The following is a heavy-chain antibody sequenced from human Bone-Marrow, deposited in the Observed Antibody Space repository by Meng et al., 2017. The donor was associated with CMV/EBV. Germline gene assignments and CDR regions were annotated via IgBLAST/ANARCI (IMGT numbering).Heavy chain of an antibody. CDR3: AKSGQLKAGDYFDY. CDR2: ISYDGKNK. V-gene: IGHV3-30*18. CDR1: GFTFSSYT. Sequence: GESLKISCAASGFTFSSYTIHWVRQAPGKGLEWVAVISYDGKNKYYADSMKGRFTISRDSAKNSLYLQTNSLRAEDTAVYFCAKSGQLKAGDYFDYWGQGTLVTVSS. D-gene: IGHD5-18*01. J-gene: IGHJ4*02.